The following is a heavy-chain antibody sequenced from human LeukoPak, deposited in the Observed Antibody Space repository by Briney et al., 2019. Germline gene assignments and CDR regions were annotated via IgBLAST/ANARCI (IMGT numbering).Heavy chain of an antibody. V-gene: IGHV3-74*01. Sequence: PGGSLRLSCAASGFTFSSYWMHWVRQAPGKGLVWVSRINSDGSSTSYADSVKGRFTISRDNAKNTLYLQMNSLRAEDTAVYYCAREHDYSNHFDYWGQEPWSPSPQ. CDR1: GFTFSSYW. J-gene: IGHJ4*01. D-gene: IGHD4-11*01. CDR3: AREHDYSNHFDY. CDR2: INSDGSST.